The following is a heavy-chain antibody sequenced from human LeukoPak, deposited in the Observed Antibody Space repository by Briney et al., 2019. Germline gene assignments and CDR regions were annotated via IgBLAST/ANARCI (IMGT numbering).Heavy chain of an antibody. D-gene: IGHD1-26*01. CDR3: ARARQGVGATEPFDY. CDR1: GYTFTSYG. CDR2: ISAYNGNT. Sequence: ASVKVSCKASGYTFTSYGISWVRQAPGQGLEWMGWISAYNGNTNYAQKLQGRVTMTTDTSTSTAYMELRSLRSEDTAVYYCARARQGVGATEPFDYWGQGTLVTVSS. J-gene: IGHJ4*02. V-gene: IGHV1-18*01.